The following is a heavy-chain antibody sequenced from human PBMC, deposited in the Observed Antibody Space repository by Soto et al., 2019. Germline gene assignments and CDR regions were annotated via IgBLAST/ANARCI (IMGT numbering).Heavy chain of an antibody. CDR2: ISGSGSSK. Sequence: GGSLRLSCAASGFTFNTYGMHWVRQAPGKGLEWVAAISGSGSSKYYADSVKGRFTISRDNSKNTLYLQMNSLRAEDTAVYYCALSQPVPLADYWGQGTLVTVSS. CDR1: GFTFNTYG. CDR3: ALSQPVPLADY. J-gene: IGHJ4*02. V-gene: IGHV3-23*01. D-gene: IGHD3-10*01.